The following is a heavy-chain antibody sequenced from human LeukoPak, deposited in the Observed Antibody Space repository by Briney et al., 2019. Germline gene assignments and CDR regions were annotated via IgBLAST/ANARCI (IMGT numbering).Heavy chain of an antibody. D-gene: IGHD3-10*01. CDR2: INHSGST. V-gene: IGHV4-34*01. CDR3: ARWRGPRDYDGSGRYYYYYYGMDV. CDR1: GGSFSGYY. Sequence: SQTLSLTCAVYGGSFSGYYWSWIRQPPGKGLEWIGEINHSGSTNYNPSLKSRVTISVDTSKNQFSLKLSSGTAADTAVYYCARWRGPRDYDGSGRYYYYYYGMDVWGKGTTVTVSS. J-gene: IGHJ6*04.